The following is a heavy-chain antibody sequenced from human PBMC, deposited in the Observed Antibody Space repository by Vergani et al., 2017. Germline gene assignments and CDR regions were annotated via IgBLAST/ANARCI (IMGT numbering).Heavy chain of an antibody. J-gene: IGHJ6*02. CDR3: ARERSDSSGYYGYYYYGMDV. V-gene: IGHV1-46*01. D-gene: IGHD3-22*01. CDR2: INPSGGST. CDR1: GYTFTSYY. Sequence: QVQLVQSGAEVKKPGASVKVSCKASGYTFTSYYMHWVRQAPGQGLEWMGIINPSGGSTSYAQKFQGRVTMTRDQSTSTVYMELSSLRSEDTAVYYCARERSDSSGYYGYYYYGMDVWGQGTTVTVSS.